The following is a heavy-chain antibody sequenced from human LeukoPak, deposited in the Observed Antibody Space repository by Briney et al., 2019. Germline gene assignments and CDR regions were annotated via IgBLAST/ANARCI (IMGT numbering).Heavy chain of an antibody. Sequence: GGSLRLSCAASGFTFSSYGMHWVRQAPGKGLEGVAVIWYGGSNKYYADSVKGRFTISRDNAKNTVYLQMNSLRTEDTAVYYCARGLPNYYGMDVWGQGTTVTVSS. CDR2: IWYGGSNK. V-gene: IGHV3-33*08. CDR3: ARGLPNYYGMDV. J-gene: IGHJ6*02. CDR1: GFTFSSYG.